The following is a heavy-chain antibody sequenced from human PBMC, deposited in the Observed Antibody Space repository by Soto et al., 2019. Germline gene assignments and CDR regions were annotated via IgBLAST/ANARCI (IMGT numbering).Heavy chain of an antibody. CDR3: ATDGYSGSYYAY. CDR2: IIPLLGTA. V-gene: IGHV1-69*06. Sequence: QEQLVQSGAEVKKPGSSVKVSCKASGGTLSNYAISWMRQAPGQGLEWMGGIIPLLGTANYAQNFQGRVTITADKSTTTAYMELSSLRSEDTAVYYCATDGYSGSYYAYWGQGTLVTVSP. CDR1: GGTLSNYA. J-gene: IGHJ4*02. D-gene: IGHD1-26*01.